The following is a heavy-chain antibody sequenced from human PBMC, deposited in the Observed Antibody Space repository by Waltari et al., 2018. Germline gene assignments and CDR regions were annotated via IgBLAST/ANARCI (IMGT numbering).Heavy chain of an antibody. V-gene: IGHV3-7*01. CDR3: ARDYDSSGYYRPVVDDAFDI. Sequence: EVQLVESGGGLVQPGGSLRLSCAASGFTFSSYWMSWVRQAPGKGLEWVANIKQDGSEKSYVDSVKGRFTISRDNAKNSLYLQMNSLRAEDTAVYYCARDYDSSGYYRPVVDDAFDIWGQGTMVTVSS. J-gene: IGHJ3*02. CDR1: GFTFSSYW. D-gene: IGHD3-22*01. CDR2: IKQDGSEK.